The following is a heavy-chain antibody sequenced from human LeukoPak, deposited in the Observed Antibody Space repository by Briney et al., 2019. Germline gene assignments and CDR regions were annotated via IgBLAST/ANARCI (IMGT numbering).Heavy chain of an antibody. J-gene: IGHJ5*02. Sequence: SETLSLTCAVYGGSFSGYYWSWIRQPPGKGLEWIGEINHSGSTNYNPSLKSRVTISVDTSKNQFSLKLSSVTAADTAVYYCARGGYCSSTSCLKWFAPGGQEPLVPVSS. CDR1: GGSFSGYY. CDR3: ARGGYCSSTSCLKWFAP. CDR2: INHSGST. D-gene: IGHD2-2*01. V-gene: IGHV4-34*01.